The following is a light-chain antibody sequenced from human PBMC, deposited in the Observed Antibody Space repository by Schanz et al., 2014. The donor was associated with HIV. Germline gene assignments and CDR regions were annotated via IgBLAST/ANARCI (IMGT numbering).Light chain of an antibody. J-gene: IGKJ5*01. CDR1: QSVSSN. CDR3: QQYKLWPVT. Sequence: EIVLTQSPATLSLSPGERATLSCRASQSVSSNLAWYHQKPGQAPRLLIYGASTRATGIPARFSGSRSGTEFTLSINSLQSEDVAVYFCQQYKLWPVTFGQGTRLEIK. V-gene: IGKV3-15*01. CDR2: GAS.